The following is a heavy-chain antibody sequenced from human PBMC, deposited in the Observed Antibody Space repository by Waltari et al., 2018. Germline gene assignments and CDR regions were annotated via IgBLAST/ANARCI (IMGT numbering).Heavy chain of an antibody. CDR3: TRGGRDSSWYWRD. CDR2: IKQEGSEK. CDR1: GLSFSNYW. J-gene: IGHJ4*02. Sequence: EVQLVESGGGLAQPGGSLRLSCAASGLSFSNYWMTWVRQASGKGPEWVANIKQEGSEKYYMDSVKGRFTISRDNAKNSLYLQMNNLIVEDTAVYYCTRGGRDSSWYWRDWGQGTLVTVSS. V-gene: IGHV3-7*01. D-gene: IGHD6-13*01.